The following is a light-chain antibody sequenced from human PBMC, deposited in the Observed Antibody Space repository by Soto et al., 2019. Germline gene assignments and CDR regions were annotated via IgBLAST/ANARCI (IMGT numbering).Light chain of an antibody. CDR2: AAS. CDR1: QDIGSW. CDR3: QQADSFPYT. Sequence: DIQMTQSPSSLSASVGERVTITCRASQDIGSWLAWYQQKPGKAPKYLIYAASTLQSGIPSRFSGSGSGTDFTLTISSLQPEDFATYFCQQADSFPYTFXQGTRMEIK. J-gene: IGKJ5*01. V-gene: IGKV1-12*01.